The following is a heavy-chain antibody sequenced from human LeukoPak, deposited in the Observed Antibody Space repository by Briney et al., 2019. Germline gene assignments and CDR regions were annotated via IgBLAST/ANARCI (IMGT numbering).Heavy chain of an antibody. J-gene: IGHJ4*02. V-gene: IGHV3-30*04. CDR1: KFTFGSYT. CDR2: ISYDGRNK. D-gene: IGHD5-18*01. Sequence: GRSLRLSCAASKFTFGSYTMHWVRQAPGKGLDWVAVISYDGRNKYYGDSVKGRFTISRDNSKNTLYLQMNSLRPEDTAIYYCARESRDTAMATDYWGQGTLVTVSS. CDR3: ARESRDTAMATDY.